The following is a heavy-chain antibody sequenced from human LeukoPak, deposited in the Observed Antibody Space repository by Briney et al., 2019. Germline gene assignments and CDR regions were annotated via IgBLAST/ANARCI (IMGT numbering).Heavy chain of an antibody. V-gene: IGHV3-23*01. D-gene: IGHD3-10*01. Sequence: GGSLRLSCAASGFTFSTYAMSWVRQAPGKGLEWVSAFSGSGGNTYYADSVKGRFTISRDNSKNTLYLQMNSLRAEDTAVYYCAKSFTMVRGSRDAFDIWGQGTMVTVSS. CDR3: AKSFTMVRGSRDAFDI. CDR1: GFTFSTYA. CDR2: FSGSGGNT. J-gene: IGHJ3*02.